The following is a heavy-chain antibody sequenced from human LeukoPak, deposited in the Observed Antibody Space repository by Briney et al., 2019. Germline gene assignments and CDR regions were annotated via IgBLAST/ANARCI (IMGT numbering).Heavy chain of an antibody. Sequence: GGSLRLSCAASGFTFRSYSMNWVRQAPGKGLEWVSSINSDSNYIYYADSVQGRFTISRDNAKNSLYLQMNSLRAEDTAVYFCARDRCITTNCTIFDYWGQGTLVTVSS. CDR2: INSDSNYI. CDR3: ARDRCITTNCTIFDY. V-gene: IGHV3-21*01. CDR1: GFTFRSYS. D-gene: IGHD2-2*01. J-gene: IGHJ4*02.